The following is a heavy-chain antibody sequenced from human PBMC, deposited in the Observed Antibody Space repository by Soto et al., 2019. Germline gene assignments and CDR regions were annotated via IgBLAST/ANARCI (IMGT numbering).Heavy chain of an antibody. CDR1: GGSISSGGYS. CDR3: ATGRDAFTCAGIGY. D-gene: IGHD2-2*01. CDR2: IYHSGST. V-gene: IGHV4-30-2*01. Sequence: PSETLFLTCAVSGGSISSGGYSWSWIRQPPGKGLEWIGYIYHSGSTNYNPSLKSRVTISIDTSKNQFSLKVNSVTAADTAVYFCATGRDAFTCAGIGYWGQGTLVTVSS. J-gene: IGHJ4*02.